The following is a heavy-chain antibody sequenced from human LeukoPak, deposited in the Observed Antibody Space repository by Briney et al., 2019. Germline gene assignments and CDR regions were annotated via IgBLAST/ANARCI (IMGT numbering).Heavy chain of an antibody. J-gene: IGHJ4*02. CDR3: ARGWDGIAVAGSFDY. D-gene: IGHD6-19*01. CDR2: IYYSGST. CDR1: GRSITISY. V-gene: IGHV4-59*01. Sequence: SATLSPTCTVAGRSITISYWSWIRQQPGKGLEWIGDIYYSGSTNYNPSLKSRVTISVDTSKNQFSLKLSSVTAADTAVYFCARGWDGIAVAGSFDYWGQGTLVTVSS.